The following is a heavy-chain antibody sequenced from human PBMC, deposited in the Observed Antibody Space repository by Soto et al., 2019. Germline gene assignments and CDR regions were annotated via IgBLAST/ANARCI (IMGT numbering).Heavy chain of an antibody. CDR1: AGSFSHYY. V-gene: IGHV4-59*10. CDR3: ARYSSNWFQTEGMDV. J-gene: IGHJ6*02. Sequence: SETLSLTCAVYAGSFSHYYWNWIRQSPGKGLEWIGRIDTSGNTNYNPSLKSRVTMSVDTSKKQFSLKLTSVTAADTAVYYCARYSSNWFQTEGMDVWGQGTTVTVSS. D-gene: IGHD4-4*01. CDR2: IDTSGNT.